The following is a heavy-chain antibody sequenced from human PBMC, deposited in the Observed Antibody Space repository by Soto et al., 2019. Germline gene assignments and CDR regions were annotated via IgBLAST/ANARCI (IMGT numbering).Heavy chain of an antibody. D-gene: IGHD4-4*01. V-gene: IGHV3-15*01. CDR2: IKTKTDGGTT. CDR3: ATTGYSNDGMFDS. J-gene: IGHJ4*02. CDR1: GFSFDRAW. Sequence: EVQLVESGGGLVKPGGSLTLSCSASGFSFDRAWASWVRQAPGRGLEWVGLIKTKTDGGTTDYAASVKGRFTISKDESEKTVYLHMNRLKTEDTASYYCATTGYSNDGMFDSWGQGSLVTVSS.